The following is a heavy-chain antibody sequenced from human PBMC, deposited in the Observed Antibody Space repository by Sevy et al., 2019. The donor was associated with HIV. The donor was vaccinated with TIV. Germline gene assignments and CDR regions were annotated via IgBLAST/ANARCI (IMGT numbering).Heavy chain of an antibody. CDR1: GDSVSTYSAA. CDR2: TYYKSKRYN. D-gene: IGHD3-10*01. Sequence: SQTLSLTCAISGDSVSTYSAAWNWIRQSPSRGLEWLGRTYYKSKRYNDYALSVKSRISINPDTPKNQISLQLNSVTPEDTAVYYCARESRWFFFHFDYWGQGTLVTVSS. V-gene: IGHV6-1*01. CDR3: ARESRWFFFHFDY. J-gene: IGHJ4*02.